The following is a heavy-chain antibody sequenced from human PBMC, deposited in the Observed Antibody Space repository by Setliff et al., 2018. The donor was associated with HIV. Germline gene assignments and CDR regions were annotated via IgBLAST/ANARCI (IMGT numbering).Heavy chain of an antibody. CDR1: GFTFSSYE. Sequence: GGSLRLSCAASGFTFSSYEMNWVRQAPGKGLEWLSYISSSGSTIYYADSVKGRFTVSRDNAKNSLYLQMNSLRAEDTAVYCCAKDRSGSYSFARDWGQGTLVTVSS. CDR2: ISSSGSTI. V-gene: IGHV3-48*03. CDR3: AKDRSGSYSFARD. J-gene: IGHJ4*02. D-gene: IGHD1-26*01.